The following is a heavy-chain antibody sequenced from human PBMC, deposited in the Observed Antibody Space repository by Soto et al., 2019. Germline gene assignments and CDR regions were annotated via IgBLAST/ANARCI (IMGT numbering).Heavy chain of an antibody. CDR2: ISYDGSNK. CDR3: AKEGGYCISTSCPRRIDP. Sequence: PGGSLRLSCAASGFTFSSYAMYWVRQAPGKGLEWVAVISYDGSNKYYADSAKGRFTISKDSSENTLYLQMNGLRGEDTAVYYCAKEGGYCISTSCPRRIDPWGQGTLVTVSS. V-gene: IGHV3-30-3*01. D-gene: IGHD2-2*01. J-gene: IGHJ5*02. CDR1: GFTFSSYA.